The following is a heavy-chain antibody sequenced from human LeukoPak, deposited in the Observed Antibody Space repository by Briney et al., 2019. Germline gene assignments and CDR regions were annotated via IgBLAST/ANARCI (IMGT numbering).Heavy chain of an antibody. V-gene: IGHV3-48*04. D-gene: IGHD3-3*01. CDR1: GFTFSSYS. CDR3: ARGNPGTNGYYDFWSGQAPPGAGFDY. CDR2: ISSSSSTI. Sequence: SGGSLRLSCAASGFTFSSYSMNWVRQAPGKGLEWVSYISSSSSTIYYADSVQGRFTISRDHAKNSLYLQMNSLRAEDTAVYYCARGNPGTNGYYDFWSGQAPPGAGFDYWGQGTLVTVPS. J-gene: IGHJ4*02.